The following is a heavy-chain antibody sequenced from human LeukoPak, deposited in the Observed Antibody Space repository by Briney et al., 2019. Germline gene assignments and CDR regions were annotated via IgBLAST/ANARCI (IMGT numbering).Heavy chain of an antibody. CDR1: GFTFSSYG. D-gene: IGHD5-18*01. CDR3: AKVLYSYGGSDAFDI. CDR2: ISSSGGST. J-gene: IGHJ3*02. Sequence: GGSLRLSCAASGFTFSSYGMSWVRQAPGKGLEWVSAISSSGGSTYHADSVKGRFTISRDNAKNSLYLQMNSLRAEDTALYYCAKVLYSYGGSDAFDIWGQGTMVTVSS. V-gene: IGHV3-23*01.